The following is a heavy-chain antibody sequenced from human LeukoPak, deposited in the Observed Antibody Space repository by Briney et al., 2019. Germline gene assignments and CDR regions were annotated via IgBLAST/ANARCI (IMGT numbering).Heavy chain of an antibody. CDR3: ARERAYCGGDCYSGIDY. J-gene: IGHJ4*02. V-gene: IGHV3-21*01. CDR1: GFTFSSHG. D-gene: IGHD2-21*02. Sequence: GGTLRLSCVASGFTFSSHGMNWVRQAPGKGLEWVSGITSGTRTYYADSVKGRFTISRDNAKNSLYLQMNSLRAEDTAVYYCARERAYCGGDCYSGIDYWGQGTLVTVSS. CDR2: ITSGTRT.